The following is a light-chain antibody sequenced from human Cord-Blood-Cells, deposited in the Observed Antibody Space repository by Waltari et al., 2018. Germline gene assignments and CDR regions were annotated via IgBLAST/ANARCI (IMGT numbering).Light chain of an antibody. CDR3: CSYAGSSTVV. V-gene: IGLV2-23*02. CDR2: EVS. J-gene: IGLJ2*01. Sequence: QSALTPPASVSGSPGQSLTLSCPGPRSHVGSSNLVSWYQQHPGKAPKLMIYEVSKRPSGVSNRFSGSKSGNTASLTISGLQAEDEADYYCCSYAGSSTVVFGGGTKLTVL. CDR1: RSHVGSSNL.